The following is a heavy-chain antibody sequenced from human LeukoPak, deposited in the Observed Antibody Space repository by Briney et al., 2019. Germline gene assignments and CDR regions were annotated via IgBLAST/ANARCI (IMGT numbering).Heavy chain of an antibody. CDR2: INHSGST. CDR1: GFTFSDYY. J-gene: IGHJ4*02. V-gene: IGHV4-34*01. Sequence: GSLRLSCAASGFTFSDYYMSWIRQPPGKGLEWIGEINHSGSTNYNPSLKSRVTISVDTSKNQFSLKLSSVTAADTAVYYCARGREGVVVNFDYWGQGTLVTVSS. CDR3: ARGREGVVVNFDY. D-gene: IGHD2-21*01.